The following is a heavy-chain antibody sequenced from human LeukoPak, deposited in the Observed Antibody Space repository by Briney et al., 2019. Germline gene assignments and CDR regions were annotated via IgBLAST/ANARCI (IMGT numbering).Heavy chain of an antibody. J-gene: IGHJ4*02. CDR3: ARGSSWLNGNLGTVDY. Sequence: SGGSLRLSCAASGFTFSSYGMPWVRQAPGKGLEWVAVIWYDGSNKYYADSMKGRFTISRDNSKNTLYLQMNSLRAEDTAVYYCARGSSWLNGNLGTVDYWGQGTLVTVSS. CDR2: IWYDGSNK. D-gene: IGHD3-22*01. V-gene: IGHV3-33*01. CDR1: GFTFSSYG.